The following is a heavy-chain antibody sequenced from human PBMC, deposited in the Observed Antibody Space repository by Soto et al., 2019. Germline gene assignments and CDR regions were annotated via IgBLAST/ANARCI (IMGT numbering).Heavy chain of an antibody. D-gene: IGHD5-12*01. CDR3: FARGTRWLRSAFDY. Sequence: QVQWVQSGAEVKKPGASVKVSCKVSGHTLTELSLHWVRQAPGKGLEWMGGFDPEDGELVHAQKFQGRVTMTEDTSAESAFMEVSSRTSEDTAVYYCFARGTRWLRSAFDYWGQGTLVTVSS. CDR2: FDPEDGEL. J-gene: IGHJ4*02. CDR1: GHTLTELS. V-gene: IGHV1-24*01.